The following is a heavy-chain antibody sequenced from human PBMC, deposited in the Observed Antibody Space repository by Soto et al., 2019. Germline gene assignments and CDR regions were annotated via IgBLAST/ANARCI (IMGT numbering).Heavy chain of an antibody. Sequence: GGSLRLSCAASGFTFSSYAMHWVRQAPGKGLEWVAVISYDGSNKYYADSVKGRFTISRDNSKNTLYLQMNSLRAEDTAVYYCARDLGYGSGDPNWFDPWGQGTLVTVPQ. CDR3: ARDLGYGSGDPNWFDP. CDR1: GFTFSSYA. J-gene: IGHJ5*02. D-gene: IGHD3-10*01. V-gene: IGHV3-30-3*01. CDR2: ISYDGSNK.